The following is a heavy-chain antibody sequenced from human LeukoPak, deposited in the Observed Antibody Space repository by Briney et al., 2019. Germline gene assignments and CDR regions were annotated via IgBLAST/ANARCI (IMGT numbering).Heavy chain of an antibody. CDR3: ASLVPVAAAGQ. CDR2: SNSDGSVT. CDR1: GFTLSGYW. D-gene: IGHD6-25*01. J-gene: IGHJ4*02. V-gene: IGHV3-74*01. Sequence: PGGSLRLSCAASGFTLSGYWMHWLRQAPGKGLMGVARSNSDGSVTRYADSVQGRFTNSRDNAKNTLYLEMNSLTAEDTAVYYCASLVPVAAAGQWGQGTLVTVSS.